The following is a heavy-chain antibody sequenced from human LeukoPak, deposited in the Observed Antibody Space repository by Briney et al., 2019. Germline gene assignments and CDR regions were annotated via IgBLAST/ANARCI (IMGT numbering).Heavy chain of an antibody. D-gene: IGHD6-19*01. J-gene: IGHJ1*01. CDR1: GYSFTSYW. Sequence: GESLKISCKGSGYSFTSYWIGWVRQMPGKGLEWMGIIYPGDSDTRYSPSFQGQVTISADKSISTAYLQWSSLKASDTAMYYCARHPHVAVAGTWGYFQHWGQGTLVTVSS. V-gene: IGHV5-51*01. CDR3: ARHPHVAVAGTWGYFQH. CDR2: IYPGDSDT.